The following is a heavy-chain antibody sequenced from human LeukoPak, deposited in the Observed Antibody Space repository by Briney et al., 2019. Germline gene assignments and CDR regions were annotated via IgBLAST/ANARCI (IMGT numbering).Heavy chain of an antibody. J-gene: IGHJ4*02. V-gene: IGHV3-48*03. CDR1: GFTFSSYE. CDR3: ARGSRYCGSGTCYYFDQ. Sequence: GGSLRLSCAVSGFTFSSYEMNWVRQAPGKGLEWVSYISSSGNVRHYGDSVKGRFTISRDNAKNSLSLQMNSLRAEDTAVYFCARGSRYCGSGTCYYFDQWGQGTLVTVSS. CDR2: ISSSGNVR. D-gene: IGHD2-15*01.